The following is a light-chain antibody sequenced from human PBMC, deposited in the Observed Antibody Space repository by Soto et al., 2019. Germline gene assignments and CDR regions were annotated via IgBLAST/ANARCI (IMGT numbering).Light chain of an antibody. Sequence: EIVLTQSPGTLSLSPGERATLSCRASQSVSSSYLAWYQQKPGQAPRLLIYGASSRATGIPDRFSGSGSGTDFTLTISRLEPEDFAVYYCQQYGSLLTFGQGKRLEIK. J-gene: IGKJ5*01. V-gene: IGKV3-20*01. CDR1: QSVSSSY. CDR3: QQYGSLLT. CDR2: GAS.